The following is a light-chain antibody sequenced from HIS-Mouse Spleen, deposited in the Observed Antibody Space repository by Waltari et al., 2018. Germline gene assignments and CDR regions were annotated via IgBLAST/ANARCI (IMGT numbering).Light chain of an antibody. CDR2: KAS. V-gene: IGKV1-5*03. Sequence: RVTITCRASQSISSWLAWYQQKPGKAPKLLIYKASSLESGVPSRFSGSGSGTEFTLTISSLQPDDFATYYCQQYNSYSPVTFGPGTKVDIE. J-gene: IGKJ3*01. CDR1: QSISSW. CDR3: QQYNSYSPVT.